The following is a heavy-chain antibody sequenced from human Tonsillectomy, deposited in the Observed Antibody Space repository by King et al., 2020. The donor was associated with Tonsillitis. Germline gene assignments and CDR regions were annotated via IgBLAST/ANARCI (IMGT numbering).Heavy chain of an antibody. CDR2: ISSSSGTI. J-gene: IGHJ6*02. D-gene: IGHD2-2*01. CDR3: ARELYCSSTSCFLDYYYYIMDV. CDR1: GFTFSSYS. V-gene: IGHV3-48*01. Sequence: DVQLVESGGGLVQPGGSLRLSCAASGFTFSSYSMNWVRQAPGKGLEWLSYISSSSGTIYYADSVKGRFTISRDNAKNSLNLQMNSLRAEDTAVYYCARELYCSSTSCFLDYYYYIMDVWGQGTTVTVSS.